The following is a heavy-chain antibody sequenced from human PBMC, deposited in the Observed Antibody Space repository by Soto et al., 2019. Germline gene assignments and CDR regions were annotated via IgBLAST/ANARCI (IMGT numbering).Heavy chain of an antibody. Sequence: QVQLVQSGAEVKKPGSSVRVSCKASGGTFGNHAISWVRQAPGQGLEWLGGIIPVLGVGDNAQNFQGRVTITADASTGTAYLELSSMRSEDTALYYCASKAGYTYGYGFDYWGQGTVVTVSS. D-gene: IGHD5-18*01. CDR2: IIPVLGVG. V-gene: IGHV1-69*01. CDR1: GGTFGNHA. J-gene: IGHJ4*02. CDR3: ASKAGYTYGYGFDY.